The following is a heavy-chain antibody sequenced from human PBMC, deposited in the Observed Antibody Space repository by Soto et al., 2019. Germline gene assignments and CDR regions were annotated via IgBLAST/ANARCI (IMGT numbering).Heavy chain of an antibody. CDR3: ARGDREDIEEVVGVRPGEYSMDV. D-gene: IGHD1-26*01. CDR2: ISYDGSRK. V-gene: IGHV3-30-3*01. Sequence: QVHLVESGGGVVQPGSSLRLSCAASEFTFRIFAMHWLRQSPGKGLEWVAVISYDGSRKADSVKGRFTVSRDNSWNTLYLQRNSMRAEDTAIYYCARGDREDIEEVVGVRPGEYSMDVWGPGTTVTVSS. J-gene: IGHJ6*02. CDR1: EFTFRIFA.